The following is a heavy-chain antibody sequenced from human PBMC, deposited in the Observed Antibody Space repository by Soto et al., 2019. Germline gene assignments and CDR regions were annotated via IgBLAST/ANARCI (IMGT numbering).Heavy chain of an antibody. J-gene: IGHJ4*02. Sequence: QVQLVQSGAEVKKPGASVKVSCKASGYTFTGYYMHWVRQAPGQGLEWMGWINPNSGGTNYAQKFQGWVTMTRDTYINTVYMELSRLRSDDTAVYHSARAGIGARSPAILDYWGQGTLVTVSS. CDR3: ARAGIGARSPAILDY. V-gene: IGHV1-2*04. CDR2: INPNSGGT. CDR1: GYTFTGYY. D-gene: IGHD1-26*01.